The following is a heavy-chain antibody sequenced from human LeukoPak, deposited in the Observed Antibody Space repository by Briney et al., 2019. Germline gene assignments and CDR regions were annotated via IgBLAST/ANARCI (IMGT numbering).Heavy chain of an antibody. D-gene: IGHD6-6*01. CDR3: AREGPTSSSPDY. CDR2: IIPIFGTA. J-gene: IGHJ4*02. CDR1: GGTFSSYA. V-gene: IGHV1-69*06. Sequence: GASVKVSCKASGGTFSSYAISWVRQAPGQGLEWMGGIIPIFGTANYAQKFQGRVTITADKSTSTAYMELSSLRSVDTAVYYCAREGPTSSSPDYWGQGTLVTVSS.